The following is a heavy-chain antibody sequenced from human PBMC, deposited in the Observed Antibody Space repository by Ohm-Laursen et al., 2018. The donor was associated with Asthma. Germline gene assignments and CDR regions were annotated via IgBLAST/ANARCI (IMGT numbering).Heavy chain of an antibody. CDR2: IWYDGSNK. CDR1: GFTFSSYG. V-gene: IGHV3-33*08. CDR3: ARAYDSSGYYHQKNYYYYYYGMDV. Sequence: SLRLSCTAPGFTFSSYGMHWVRQAPGKGLEWVAVIWYDGSNKYYADSVKGRFTISRDNSKNTLYLQMNSLRAEDTAVYYCARAYDSSGYYHQKNYYYYYYGMDVWGQGTTVTVSS. D-gene: IGHD3-22*01. J-gene: IGHJ6*02.